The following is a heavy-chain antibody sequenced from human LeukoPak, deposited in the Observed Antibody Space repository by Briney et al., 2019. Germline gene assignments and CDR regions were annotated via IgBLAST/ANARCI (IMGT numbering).Heavy chain of an antibody. D-gene: IGHD2-2*02. CDR1: GFSFSGYA. CDR2: ISGSGAST. CDR3: AKGSRGYTNYYFDY. Sequence: GGSLRLSCASSGFSFSGYAMIWVRQAPGKGLELVSTISGSGASTFYADSVRGRFITSKDIPSNIVYLQMNSLRAEDTAVYYCAKGSRGYTNYYFDYWGQGTQVTVSS. V-gene: IGHV3-23*01. J-gene: IGHJ4*02.